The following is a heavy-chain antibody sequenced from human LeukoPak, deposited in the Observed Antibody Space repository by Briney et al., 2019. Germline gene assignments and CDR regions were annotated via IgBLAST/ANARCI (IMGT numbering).Heavy chain of an antibody. CDR2: INPKSGGA. D-gene: IGHD2-15*01. V-gene: IGHV1-2*02. J-gene: IGHJ6*03. CDR1: GYTFTGYY. Sequence: ASVKVSCKTSGYTFTGYYIHWVRQAPGQGLEWMGWINPKSGGANYAQRFQGRVTMTRDTSIGTAYMELSTLRSDDTAVYYCARYQCTGGSCFTGGDYYYYTDVWGKGTTVTVSS. CDR3: ARYQCTGGSCFTGGDYYYYTDV.